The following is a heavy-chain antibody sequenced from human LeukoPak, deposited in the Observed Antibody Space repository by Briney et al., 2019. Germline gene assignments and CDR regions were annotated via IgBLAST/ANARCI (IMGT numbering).Heavy chain of an antibody. CDR1: GYTFTTYG. J-gene: IGHJ4*02. CDR2: INPNSGGT. Sequence: ASVKVSCKASGYTFTTYGISWVRQAPGQGLEWMGRINPNSGGTTSAQKFYGRVTMTRDTSISTAYMELSRLTSDDTAVYYCARGEVGATAHFDYWGQGTLVTVSS. CDR3: ARGEVGATAHFDY. D-gene: IGHD1-26*01. V-gene: IGHV1-2*06.